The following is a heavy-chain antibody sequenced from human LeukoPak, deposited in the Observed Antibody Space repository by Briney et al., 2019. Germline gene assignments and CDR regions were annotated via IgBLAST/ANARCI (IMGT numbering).Heavy chain of an antibody. V-gene: IGHV3-23*01. D-gene: IGHD2-21*01. J-gene: IGHJ4*02. CDR2: ISDSGNT. CDR1: GFTLSSYA. CDR3: AKAPVTTCRGAYCYPFDY. Sequence: PGGSLRLSSAASGFTLSSYAMSWVRQAPGKGLEWVSAISDSGNTYHADSVKGRFTISRDSSKNTLFLQMNRLRPEDAAVYYCAKAPVTTCRGAYCYPFDYWGQGTLVTVSS.